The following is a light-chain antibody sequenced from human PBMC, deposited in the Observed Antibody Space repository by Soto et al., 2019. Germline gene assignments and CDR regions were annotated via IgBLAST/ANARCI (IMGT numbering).Light chain of an antibody. CDR1: QSISSTY. CDR2: GTS. Sequence: EVVLTQSPGTLSLSPGERATLSCRTSQSISSTYLAWYQQKPGQAPRLLMSGTSRSATGIPDRFSGSGSATDFTLSISRLEPEEFAVYYCQHYGDSPPLTFVPGTKVDVK. V-gene: IGKV3-20*01. J-gene: IGKJ3*01. CDR3: QHYGDSPPLT.